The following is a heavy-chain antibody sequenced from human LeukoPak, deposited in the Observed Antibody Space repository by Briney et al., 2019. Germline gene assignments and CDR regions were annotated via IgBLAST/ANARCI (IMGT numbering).Heavy chain of an antibody. Sequence: ASVKVSCKASGYTFTSHDINWVRQAPGQGLEWMGWINPYNGNTNYAHKLQGRVTTTTDTSTSTAHMELRSLRSDDTAVYFCARESPEFYFDFWGQGTLVTVSS. CDR1: GYTFTSHD. V-gene: IGHV1-18*01. J-gene: IGHJ4*02. CDR3: ARESPEFYFDF. D-gene: IGHD3-10*01. CDR2: INPYNGNT.